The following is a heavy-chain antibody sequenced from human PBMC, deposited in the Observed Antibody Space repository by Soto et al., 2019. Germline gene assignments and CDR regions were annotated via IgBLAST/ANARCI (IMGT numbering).Heavy chain of an antibody. D-gene: IGHD3-16*01. Sequence: QVQLVQSGAEVKKPGSSVKVSCMASGGTFSSYAISWVRQAPGQGLEWMGGIIPIFGTADYAQKFQGRVTXPXXXFXRTAYMELSSLRSEDTAVYYCARHLGGNHYYYGMDVWGQGTTVTVSS. V-gene: IGHV1-69*05. CDR2: IIPIFGTA. CDR3: ARHLGGNHYYYGMDV. CDR1: GGTFSSYA. J-gene: IGHJ6*02.